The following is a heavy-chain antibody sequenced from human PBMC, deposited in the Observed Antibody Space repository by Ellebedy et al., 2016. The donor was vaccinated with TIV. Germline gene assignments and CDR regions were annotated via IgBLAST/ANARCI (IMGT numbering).Heavy chain of an antibody. CDR2: IVSNGDST. Sequence: GESLKISCSASGFTFSSYAMHWVRQAPGKGLEYISAIVSNGDSTYYANSVKGRFIISRDNSKNTLYLQMNSLRAEDTAVYYCARDRGFSIVGAAFDYWGQGTLVTVSS. V-gene: IGHV3-64*04. CDR3: ARDRGFSIVGAAFDY. J-gene: IGHJ4*02. CDR1: GFTFSSYA. D-gene: IGHD1-26*01.